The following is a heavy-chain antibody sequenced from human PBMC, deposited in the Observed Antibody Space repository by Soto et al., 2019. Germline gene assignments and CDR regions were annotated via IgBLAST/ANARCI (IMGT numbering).Heavy chain of an antibody. V-gene: IGHV4-4*02. Sequence: QVQLQESGPGLVKPTGTLSLTCAVSGGSISSSEWWSWVRQAPGKGLEWIGEIYHSGSTNYNPSLKIRVTISVDKSKNQFSLKLSSVTAADTAVYYCARGCWQQLVLSPHFDPWGQGTLVTVSS. CDR1: GGSISSSEW. J-gene: IGHJ5*02. D-gene: IGHD6-13*01. CDR2: IYHSGST. CDR3: ARGCWQQLVLSPHFDP.